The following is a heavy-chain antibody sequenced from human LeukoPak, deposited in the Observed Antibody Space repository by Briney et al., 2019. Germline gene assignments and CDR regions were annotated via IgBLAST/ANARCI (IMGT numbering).Heavy chain of an antibody. CDR1: GYSFSSYW. V-gene: IGHV5-51*01. Sequence: GESLKISCKGSGYSFSSYWIGWVRQMPGKGLEWMGIIYPGDSETRYSPSFQGQVTISADKSISTAYLQWSSLKASDTAMYYCARLGRLWFGELNYYYYGMDVWGQGTTVTVSS. CDR3: ARLGRLWFGELNYYYYGMDV. J-gene: IGHJ6*02. D-gene: IGHD3-10*01. CDR2: IYPGDSET.